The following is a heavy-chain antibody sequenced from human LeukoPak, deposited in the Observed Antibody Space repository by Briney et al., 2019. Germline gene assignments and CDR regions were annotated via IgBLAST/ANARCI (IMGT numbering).Heavy chain of an antibody. CDR1: GYSLTSYD. J-gene: IGHJ4*02. Sequence: ASVKVSCKASGYSLTSYDINWVRPATGQGLEWMGWMNPNSGRAGYAQNFQGRIAITRNAAISTAYMELSSLRSEDTAVYYCTIETSSSCFDYCGQGTLVTVSS. CDR3: TIETSSSCFDY. V-gene: IGHV1-8*01. CDR2: MNPNSGRA.